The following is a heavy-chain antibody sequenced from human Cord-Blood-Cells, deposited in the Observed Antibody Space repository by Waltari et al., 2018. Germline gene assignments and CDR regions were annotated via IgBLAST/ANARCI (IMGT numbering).Heavy chain of an antibody. Sequence: QVQLQESGPGLVKPSETLSLTCTVSGGSISSYYWSWIRQPAGKGLEWIGRIYTSGSTNYNPPLKSRVTMSVDTSKNQFSLKLSSVTAADTAVYYCARDLVVIPNDAFDIWGQGTMVTVSS. CDR1: GGSISSYY. CDR3: ARDLVVIPNDAFDI. CDR2: IYTSGST. J-gene: IGHJ3*02. D-gene: IGHD3-22*01. V-gene: IGHV4-4*07.